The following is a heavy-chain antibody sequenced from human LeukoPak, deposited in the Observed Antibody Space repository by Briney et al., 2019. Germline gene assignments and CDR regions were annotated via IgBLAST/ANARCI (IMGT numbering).Heavy chain of an antibody. V-gene: IGHV1-46*01. CDR1: GYTFTSYD. CDR3: ARANYGQSFRWFDP. J-gene: IGHJ5*02. CDR2: IKPSGGST. D-gene: IGHD4-17*01. Sequence: ASVKVSCKASGYTFTSYDMHWVRQAPGQGLEWMGIIKPSGGSTSYAQKFQGRVTMTRDTSTSTVYMELSNLRSEDAAVYYCARANYGQSFRWFDPWGQGTLVTVSS.